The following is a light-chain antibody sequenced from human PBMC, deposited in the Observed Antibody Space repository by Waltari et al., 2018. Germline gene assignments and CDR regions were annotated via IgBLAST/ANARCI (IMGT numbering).Light chain of an antibody. CDR1: QSLLHSNGNTY. CDR2: RVS. Sequence: DIVMTQTPLSLPVTPGEPASISCRSSQSLLHSNGNTYLYWYLQKAGQPPRLLIYRVSNRFSGVPDRFSGSGSGTDFTLKISRVEAEDVGVYYCMQALQTPYSFGQGTKVEIK. J-gene: IGKJ2*03. V-gene: IGKV2-29*02. CDR3: MQALQTPYS.